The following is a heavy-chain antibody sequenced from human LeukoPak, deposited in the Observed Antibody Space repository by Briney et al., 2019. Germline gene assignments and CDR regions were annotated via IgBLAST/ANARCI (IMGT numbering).Heavy chain of an antibody. V-gene: IGHV1-69*02. CDR2: IIPILGIA. Sequence: SVKVSCKASGGTFTSYTISWVRQAPGQGLEWMGRIIPILGIANYVQKFHGRVTITADKSTSTAYMELSSLRSEDTAVYYCARVGSSSWPELDYWGQGTLVTVSS. CDR1: GGTFTSYT. CDR3: ARVGSSSWPELDY. D-gene: IGHD6-13*01. J-gene: IGHJ4*02.